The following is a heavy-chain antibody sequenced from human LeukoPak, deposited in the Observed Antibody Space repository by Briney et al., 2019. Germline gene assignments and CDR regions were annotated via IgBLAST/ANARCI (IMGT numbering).Heavy chain of an antibody. J-gene: IGHJ3*02. V-gene: IGHV3-30*18. Sequence: GRSLRLSCASSGFTFSSYGMHWVSQAPAKGLEWVAVISYDGSNKYYADSVKGRFTICRDNSKNTLYLQMNSLRAEDTAVYYCAKGPIDIVATMMDGSGGDAFDIWGQGTMVTVSS. CDR3: AKGPIDIVATMMDGSGGDAFDI. D-gene: IGHD5-12*01. CDR1: GFTFSSYG. CDR2: ISYDGSNK.